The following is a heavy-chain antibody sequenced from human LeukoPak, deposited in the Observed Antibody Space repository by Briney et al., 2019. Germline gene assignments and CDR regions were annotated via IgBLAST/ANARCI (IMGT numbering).Heavy chain of an antibody. CDR2: MNPNSGNT. J-gene: IGHJ4*02. Sequence: ASVKVSCKASEYTFTSYDINWVRQATGQGLEWMGWMNPNSGNTVYAQKFQGRVTMTRDTSISTAYMELSSLRSEDTAVYYCAAHYYDSSGYSIKVNDYWGQGTLVTVSS. D-gene: IGHD3-22*01. CDR3: AAHYYDSSGYSIKVNDY. CDR1: EYTFTSYD. V-gene: IGHV1-8*01.